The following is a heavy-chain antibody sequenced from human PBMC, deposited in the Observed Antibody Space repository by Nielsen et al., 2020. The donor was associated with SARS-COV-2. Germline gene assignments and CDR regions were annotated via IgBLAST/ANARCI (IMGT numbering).Heavy chain of an antibody. J-gene: IGHJ6*02. Sequence: ASVKVSCKASGYTFTGHYMHWVRQAPGQGLEWMGGFDPEDGETIYTQKFQGRVTMTEDTSTDTAYMELSSLRSEDTAVYYCATTFSIFGEVRMDVWGQGTAVTVSS. V-gene: IGHV1-24*01. CDR3: ATTFSIFGEVRMDV. D-gene: IGHD3-3*01. CDR1: GYTFTGHY. CDR2: FDPEDGET.